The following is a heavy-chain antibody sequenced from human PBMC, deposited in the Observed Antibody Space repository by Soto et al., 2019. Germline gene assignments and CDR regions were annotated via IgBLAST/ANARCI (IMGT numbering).Heavy chain of an antibody. CDR3: ARVAVSGGHVQNFQH. D-gene: IGHD6-19*01. Sequence: GGSLRLSCVVSGFTFSSYSMNWVRQAPGKGLEWVSYISSIDSRITHYADSVKGRFTISRDNAENSLYLQMNSLRDEDTAVYYCARVAVSGGHVQNFQHWGQGTLVTVSS. CDR1: GFTFSSYS. V-gene: IGHV3-48*02. J-gene: IGHJ1*01. CDR2: ISSIDSRI.